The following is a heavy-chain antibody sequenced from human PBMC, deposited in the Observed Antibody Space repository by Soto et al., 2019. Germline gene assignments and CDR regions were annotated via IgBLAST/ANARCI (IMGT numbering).Heavy chain of an antibody. Sequence: QVQVVESVGGVVQPVRSLILSCTASGFTFSTFAFHWVRQTPGKGLEWVTAISYNGINIYYADSVKGRFTISRDNSKNTLYLQMNSLRAEDTARYYCARGGAVASSWYFDLWGRGTLVTVSS. CDR2: ISYNGINI. CDR3: ARGGAVASSWYFDL. D-gene: IGHD6-19*01. V-gene: IGHV3-30-3*01. CDR1: GFTFSTFA. J-gene: IGHJ2*01.